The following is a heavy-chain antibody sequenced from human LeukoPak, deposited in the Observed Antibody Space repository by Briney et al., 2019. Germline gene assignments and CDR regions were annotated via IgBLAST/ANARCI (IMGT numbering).Heavy chain of an antibody. Sequence: ASVKVSCKASGYTFTSYNINWVRQATGQGPEWMGWINTETGNPTYARGFTGQYVFSVDTSVTTTYLQISSLRTEDTAIYYCARGGYYGGSGTYGFFDYWGQGSLVTVSS. CDR3: ARGGYYGGSGTYGFFDY. CDR1: GYTFTSYN. J-gene: IGHJ4*02. D-gene: IGHD3-10*01. V-gene: IGHV7-4-1*02. CDR2: INTETGNP.